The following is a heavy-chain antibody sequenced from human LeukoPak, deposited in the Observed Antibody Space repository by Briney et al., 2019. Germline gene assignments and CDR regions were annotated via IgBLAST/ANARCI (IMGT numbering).Heavy chain of an antibody. CDR3: ARDRSRNWGSLSWFDP. CDR1: GGSISSGGYY. D-gene: IGHD7-27*01. V-gene: IGHV4-30-2*01. CDR2: IYHSGST. Sequence: SETLSLTCTVSGGSISSGGYYWSWIRQPPGKGLEWIGYIYHSGSTYYNPSLKSRVTISVDRSKNQFSLKLSSVTAADTAVYYCARDRSRNWGSLSWFDPWGQGTLVTVSS. J-gene: IGHJ5*02.